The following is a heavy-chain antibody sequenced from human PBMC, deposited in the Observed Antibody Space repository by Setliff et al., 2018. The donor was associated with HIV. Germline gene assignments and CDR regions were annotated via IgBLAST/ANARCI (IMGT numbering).Heavy chain of an antibody. V-gene: IGHV5-51*01. CDR1: GYSFSNYW. CDR3: ARHRHSSSFLIENFDS. D-gene: IGHD6-6*01. J-gene: IGHJ4*02. Sequence: PGESLKISCKGSGYSFSNYWIGWVCQMPGKGLEWMGIIYPGDSETRYSPSFEGQVTISVDKSISIAYLQWSSLKASDTAMYYCARHRHSSSFLIENFDSWGQGTLVTSPQ. CDR2: IYPGDSET.